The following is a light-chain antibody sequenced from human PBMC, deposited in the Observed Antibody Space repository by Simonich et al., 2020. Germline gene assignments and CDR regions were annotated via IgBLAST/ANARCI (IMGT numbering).Light chain of an antibody. Sequence: DIQMTQSPSTLSASVGDRVTITCLASQSISSWLAWYQQQPGKAPKLLIYKASSLESGVPSRFSGSGSGTEFTLTISSLQPDDFATYYCQQYNSYPYTFGQGTKLEIK. CDR3: QQYNSYPYT. V-gene: IGKV1-5*03. CDR1: QSISSW. CDR2: KAS. J-gene: IGKJ2*01.